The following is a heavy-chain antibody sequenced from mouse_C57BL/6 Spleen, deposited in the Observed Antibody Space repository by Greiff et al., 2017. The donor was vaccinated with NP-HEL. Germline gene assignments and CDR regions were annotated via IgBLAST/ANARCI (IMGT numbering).Heavy chain of an antibody. CDR3: TSYYGSSPLAY. CDR1: GYTFTSYW. CDR2: IDTSDSYT. J-gene: IGHJ3*01. V-gene: IGHV1-50*01. Sequence: VQLQQSGAELVKPGASVKLSCKASGYTFTSYWMQWVKQRPGQGLEWIGEIDTSDSYTNYNQKFKGKATLTVDTSSSTAYMQLSSLTSEDSAVYYCTSYYGSSPLAYWGQGTLVTVSA. D-gene: IGHD1-1*01.